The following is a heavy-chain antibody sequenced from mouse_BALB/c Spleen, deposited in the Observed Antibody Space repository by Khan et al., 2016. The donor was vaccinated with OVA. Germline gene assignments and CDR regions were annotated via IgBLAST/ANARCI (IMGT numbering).Heavy chain of an antibody. CDR3: ARPPACSSTLNY. V-gene: IGHV9-1*02. CDR1: GYTFTSYG. J-gene: IGHJ4*01. D-gene: IGHD2-4*01. Sequence: QIQLVQSGPELKKPGETVKISCKASGYTFTSYGMNWVKQSPGKAIKWMGWINTYTGEPTYDDDFKGRFAFSLETSASTAYLQINNLKNEEQATYFCARPPACSSTLNYWGQGTSVTVSS. CDR2: INTYTGEP.